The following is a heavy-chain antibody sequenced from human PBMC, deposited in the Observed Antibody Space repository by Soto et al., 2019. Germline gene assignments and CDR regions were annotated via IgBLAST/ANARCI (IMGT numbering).Heavy chain of an antibody. CDR3: EADRQH. CDR1: GDTLTELS. V-gene: IGHV1-24*01. CDR2: FDPEDGET. Sequence: ASVKDSCKVSGDTLTELSMPWVRQAPGKGLEWMGGFDPEDGETVYAQKFQGRVTMTEDTSTGTAYMELRSLRYEDTAVYFCEADRQHWGQGTLVTVSS. J-gene: IGHJ4*02.